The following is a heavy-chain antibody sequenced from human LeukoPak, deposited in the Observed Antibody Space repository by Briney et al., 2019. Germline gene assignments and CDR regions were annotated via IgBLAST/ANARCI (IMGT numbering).Heavy chain of an antibody. J-gene: IGHJ4*02. CDR2: ISAYNGNT. D-gene: IGHD4-17*01. V-gene: IGHV1-18*01. CDR1: GYTFTSYG. CDR3: ARAHDYGDYVHYFDY. Sequence: ASVKVSCKASGYTFTSYGISWVRQAPGQGLEWMGWISAYNGNTNYAQKLQGRVTMTTDTSTSTAYMELRSLRSDDTAVYYCARAHDYGDYVHYFDYWGQGTLVTVSS.